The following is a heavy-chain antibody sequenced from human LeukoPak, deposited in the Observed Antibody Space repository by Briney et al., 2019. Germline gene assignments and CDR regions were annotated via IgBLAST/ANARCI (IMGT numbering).Heavy chain of an antibody. Sequence: GESLKISCKGSGYSFTSYWISWVRQMPGKGLEWMGRIDPSDSYTNYSPSFQGHVTTSADKSISTAYLQWSSLKASDTAMYYCARLEKTVTYDQHYWGQGTLVTVSS. D-gene: IGHD4-17*01. J-gene: IGHJ4*02. CDR1: GYSFTSYW. CDR3: ARLEKTVTYDQHY. CDR2: IDPSDSYT. V-gene: IGHV5-10-1*01.